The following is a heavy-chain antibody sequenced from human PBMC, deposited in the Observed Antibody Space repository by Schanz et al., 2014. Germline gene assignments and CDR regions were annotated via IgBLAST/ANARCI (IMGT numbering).Heavy chain of an antibody. V-gene: IGHV3-30*03. D-gene: IGHD1-1*01. CDR3: TRDVRLDRRGNWFDP. Sequence: EQLVESGGGLVQPGGSLRLSCAASGFSFSTYWMSWVRQAPGKGLEWVAFVPFDGSQKFYADSVKGRFTISRDNSKNTLYLQMNSLRAEDTAVYYCTRDVRLDRRGNWFDPWGQGTLVTVSS. CDR1: GFSFSTYW. J-gene: IGHJ5*02. CDR2: VPFDGSQK.